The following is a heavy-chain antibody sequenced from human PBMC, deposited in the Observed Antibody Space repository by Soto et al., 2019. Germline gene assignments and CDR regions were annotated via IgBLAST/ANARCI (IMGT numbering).Heavy chain of an antibody. D-gene: IGHD2-15*01. J-gene: IGHJ6*03. CDR2: INSDGSVS. Sequence: EVQLVESGGGLVQPGGSLRLSCAASGFTFSNYWMYWVRQAPGKGLEWVSRINSDGSVSTYADSVKGRLTISRDNVKHTLYLQMDSPRAEDTAVYYCARGDCVGGSCYSVAGSFYYYMDAWGTGTTVTF. CDR3: ARGDCVGGSCYSVAGSFYYYMDA. CDR1: GFTFSNYW. V-gene: IGHV3-74*03.